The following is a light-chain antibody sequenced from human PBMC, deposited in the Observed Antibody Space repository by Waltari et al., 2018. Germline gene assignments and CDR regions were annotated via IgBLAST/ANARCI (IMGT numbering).Light chain of an antibody. CDR1: QSVLYNSNNKNY. V-gene: IGKV4-1*01. CDR3: QQYYTTPYT. CDR2: WAS. Sequence: DIVMTQSPDSLAVSLGERATINCKSSQSVLYNSNNKNYLAWFQQKPGQPPKLLIYWASTRESGVPDRFSGSGSGTEFTLTISSLQAEDMAVYYCQQYYTTPYTFGQGTKLEIK. J-gene: IGKJ2*01.